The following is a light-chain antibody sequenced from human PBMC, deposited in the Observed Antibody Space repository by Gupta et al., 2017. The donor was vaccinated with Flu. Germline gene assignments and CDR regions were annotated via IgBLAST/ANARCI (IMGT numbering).Light chain of an antibody. CDR2: DAS. J-gene: IGKJ2*01. CDR1: QSISNY. V-gene: IGKV1-39*01. CDR3: QQSYSTPYT. Sequence: DIQMTQSPSSLSASVGDRVTITCRASQSISNYLNWYQQKPGKAPNLLIYDASSLQRGVPSRFSGSGSGTDFTLTISSLQPEDFATYYCQQSYSTPYTVGQGTKLEI.